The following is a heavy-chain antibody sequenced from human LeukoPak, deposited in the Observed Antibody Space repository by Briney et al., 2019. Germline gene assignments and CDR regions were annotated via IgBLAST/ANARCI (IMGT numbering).Heavy chain of an antibody. CDR2: ISYDGSNK. V-gene: IGHV3-30*03. D-gene: IGHD4-11*01. CDR1: GFTFSDYG. J-gene: IGHJ4*02. CDR3: ARDKRGDYSMDY. Sequence: PGGSLRLSCAASGFTFSDYGIHWVRQAPGKGLEWVAVISYDGSNKYYADSVKGRFTISRDNSRYTLYLQMNSLRPEDTAVYYCARDKRGDYSMDYWGQGTLVTVSS.